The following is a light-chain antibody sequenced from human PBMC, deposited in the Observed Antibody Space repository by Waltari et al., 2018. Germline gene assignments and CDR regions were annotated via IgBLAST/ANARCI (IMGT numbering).Light chain of an antibody. V-gene: IGKV3-11*01. CDR1: QSVGGY. CDR2: DSS. Sequence: EVVLTQSPATLSLSPGDRATLSCRASQSVGGYLAWYQHKPGQAPSLLIYDSSYRATGIPTRFSGSGSGTDFTLTISSLEADDFAIYYCQQRSNWPPWAFGQGTRVEV. CDR3: QQRSNWPPWA. J-gene: IGKJ1*01.